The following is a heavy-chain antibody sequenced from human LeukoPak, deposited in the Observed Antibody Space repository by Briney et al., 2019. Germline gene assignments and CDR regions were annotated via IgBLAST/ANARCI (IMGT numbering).Heavy chain of an antibody. CDR1: GFTVSSNY. V-gene: IGHV3-53*01. D-gene: IGHD4-17*01. Sequence: GESLTLPCAASGFTVSSNYRNWVRQAPGKGREWVSVIYSGGSTYYADSVKGRFTISTDNSKNTLYLQMNSLRAEDTAVYYCAREAVTRNYFDSWGQGTLVTVSS. CDR3: AREAVTRNYFDS. J-gene: IGHJ4*02. CDR2: IYSGGST.